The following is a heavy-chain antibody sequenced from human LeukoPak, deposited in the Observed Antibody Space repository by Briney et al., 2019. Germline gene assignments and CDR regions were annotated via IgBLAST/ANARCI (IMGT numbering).Heavy chain of an antibody. CDR1: GFTFSSYS. J-gene: IGHJ4*02. Sequence: GGSLRLSCAASGFTFSSYSMNWVRQAPGKGLEWVSYISSSSSTIYYADSVEGRFTISRDNSKNTLYLQMNSLRAEDTAVYYCAKDRRRQQWPKRTGYYFDYWGQGTLVTVSS. CDR3: AKDRRRQQWPKRTGYYFDY. V-gene: IGHV3-48*01. D-gene: IGHD5-18*01. CDR2: ISSSSSTI.